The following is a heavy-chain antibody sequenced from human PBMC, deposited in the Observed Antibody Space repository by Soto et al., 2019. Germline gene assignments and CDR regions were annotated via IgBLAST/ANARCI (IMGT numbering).Heavy chain of an antibody. CDR1: GGTFSRSA. CDR3: AGGPRGGQEPLAY. D-gene: IGHD2-15*01. Sequence: ASVKVSCKASGGTFSRSAFSWVRQAPGQGLEWMGGIIPIFGTANYAQKFQGRVTITADESTSTAYMELSSLRSEDTAVYYCAGGPRGGQEPLAYWGQGTLVTVSS. V-gene: IGHV1-69*13. J-gene: IGHJ4*02. CDR2: IIPIFGTA.